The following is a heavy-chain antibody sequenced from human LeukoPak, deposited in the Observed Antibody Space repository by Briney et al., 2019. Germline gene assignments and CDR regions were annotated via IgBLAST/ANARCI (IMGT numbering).Heavy chain of an antibody. CDR3: VKEERGYSCGDY. V-gene: IGHV3-23*01. Sequence: GGSLRLSCAASGFTFSNCAMSWVRQPPGKGLEWVSAVSDDGAKTWYADSVKGRFTISRDNSKNTVSLQMTNLRADDTARYYCVKEERGYSCGDYWGQGTLVTVSS. D-gene: IGHD5-18*01. J-gene: IGHJ4*02. CDR2: VSDDGAKT. CDR1: GFTFSNCA.